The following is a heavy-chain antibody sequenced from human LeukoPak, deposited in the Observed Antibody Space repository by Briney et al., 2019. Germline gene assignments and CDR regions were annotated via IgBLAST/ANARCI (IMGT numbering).Heavy chain of an antibody. V-gene: IGHV4-59*01. CDR1: GGSFSDYS. CDR2: IYYSGST. J-gene: IGHJ6*02. CDR3: ARDREVVTPFHYYYGMDV. D-gene: IGHD4-23*01. Sequence: SETLSLTCAVYGGSFSDYSWTWIRQPPGKGLEWIGYIYYSGSTNYNPSLKSRVTISVDTSKNQFSLKLSSVTAADTAVYYCARDREVVTPFHYYYGMDVWGQGTTVTVSS.